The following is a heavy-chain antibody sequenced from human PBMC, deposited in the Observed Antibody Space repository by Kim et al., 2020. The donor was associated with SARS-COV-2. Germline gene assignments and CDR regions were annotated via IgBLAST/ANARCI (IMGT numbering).Heavy chain of an antibody. Sequence: SLKSRVTKSVDTSKNQFSLKLSSVTAADTAVYYCARAPRGMIVEIGAFDIWGQGTMVTVSS. D-gene: IGHD3-22*01. CDR3: ARAPRGMIVEIGAFDI. V-gene: IGHV4-31*02. J-gene: IGHJ3*02.